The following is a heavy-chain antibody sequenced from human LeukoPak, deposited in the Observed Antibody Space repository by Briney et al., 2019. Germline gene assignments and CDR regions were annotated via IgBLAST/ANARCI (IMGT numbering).Heavy chain of an antibody. Sequence: SETLSLTCTVSGGSTSSYFWSWIRQPPGKGLEWIGYISDSGSTNYNPSLKSRVTISIDTSENQFSLKVRSVTAADTAVYYCARGYSSSWNYFDYWGQGTLVTVSS. CDR2: ISDSGST. D-gene: IGHD6-13*01. CDR3: ARGYSSSWNYFDY. CDR1: GGSTSSYF. V-gene: IGHV4-59*01. J-gene: IGHJ4*02.